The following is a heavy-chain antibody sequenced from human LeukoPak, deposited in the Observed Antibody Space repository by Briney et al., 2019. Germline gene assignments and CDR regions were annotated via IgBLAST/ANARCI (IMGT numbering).Heavy chain of an antibody. CDR1: GGSISSGNYY. Sequence: PSETLSLTCTVSGGSISSGNYYWSWIRQHPGKGLEWIGYIYYSGSTNYNPSLKSRVTISVDTSKNQFSLKLSSVTAADTAVYYCARGIAPGIAAAGIFDYWGQGTLVTVSS. CDR3: ARGIAPGIAAAGIFDY. V-gene: IGHV4-61*01. J-gene: IGHJ4*02. CDR2: IYYSGST. D-gene: IGHD6-13*01.